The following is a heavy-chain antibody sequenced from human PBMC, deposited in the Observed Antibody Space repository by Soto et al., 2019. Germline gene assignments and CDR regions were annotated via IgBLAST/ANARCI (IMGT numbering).Heavy chain of an antibody. CDR1: GFTFSSYA. J-gene: IGHJ4*02. CDR2: ISGSGANT. D-gene: IGHD5-18*01. V-gene: IGHV3-23*01. CDR3: VRERSGYSYADS. Sequence: EVQLLESGGGLVQPGGSLRLSCAASGFTFSSYAMSWVRQAPGKGLEWVSAISGSGANTYYTDSGKGRFTISRDNFQNTLYLQMNSLSAEDSAMFYCVRERSGYSYADSWGQGTLVTVSS.